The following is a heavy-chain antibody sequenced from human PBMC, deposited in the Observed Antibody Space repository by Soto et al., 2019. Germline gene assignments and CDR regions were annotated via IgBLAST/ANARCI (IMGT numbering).Heavy chain of an antibody. Sequence: QVQLQESGPGLVKPSGTLSLTCAVSSGSISSSNWWRWVRQPPGKGLEWIGEIYHSGSTNYNPSLKSRVTISVDNSKTQPSRKLRSVSAADTAMYYCARVIGYEDYDGWGQGPLARVSS. D-gene: IGHD5-12*01. CDR3: ARVIGYEDYDG. J-gene: IGHJ4*02. CDR2: IYHSGST. CDR1: SGSISSSNW. V-gene: IGHV4-4*02.